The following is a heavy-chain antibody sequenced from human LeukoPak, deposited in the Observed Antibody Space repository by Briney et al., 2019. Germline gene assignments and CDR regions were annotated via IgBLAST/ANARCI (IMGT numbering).Heavy chain of an antibody. J-gene: IGHJ6*02. D-gene: IGHD4-23*01. CDR3: ATTTVVTPYYYYGMDG. CDR1: GFTFSSYS. V-gene: IGHV3-48*04. Sequence: GGSLRLSCAASGFTFSSYSMNWVRQAPGKGLEWISYISSSSITIYYADSVKGRFTISRDNAKNSLYLQMNSLRAEDTAVYYCATTTVVTPYYYYGMDGWGQGTTVTLSS. CDR2: ISSSSITI.